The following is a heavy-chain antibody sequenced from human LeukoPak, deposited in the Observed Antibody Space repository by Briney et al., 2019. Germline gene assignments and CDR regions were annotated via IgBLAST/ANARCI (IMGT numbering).Heavy chain of an antibody. Sequence: GASVKVSCEASGYTFTGYYVHWVRQAPGQGLEWVGWINPTSGATNYAQNFQGRVTLTRDTSNKTSYMEVSRLTSDDTAVYYCAREFRTTTWSFDAFDLWGQGTMVTVSS. CDR2: INPTSGAT. D-gene: IGHD1/OR15-1a*01. V-gene: IGHV1-2*02. CDR1: GYTFTGYY. CDR3: AREFRTTTWSFDAFDL. J-gene: IGHJ3*01.